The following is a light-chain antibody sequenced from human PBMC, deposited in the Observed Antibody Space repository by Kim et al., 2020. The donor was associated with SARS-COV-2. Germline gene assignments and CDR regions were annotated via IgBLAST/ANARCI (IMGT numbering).Light chain of an antibody. CDR1: SSDVGGYKY. CDR3: SSYAGSNTPYV. Sequence: QSVTISSTGTSSDVGGYKYVSWYQQHPGKAPKLMIYEVSKRPSGVPDRFSGSKSGNTASLTVSGLQAEDEADYYCSSYAGSNTPYVFGTGTKVTVL. J-gene: IGLJ1*01. V-gene: IGLV2-8*01. CDR2: EVS.